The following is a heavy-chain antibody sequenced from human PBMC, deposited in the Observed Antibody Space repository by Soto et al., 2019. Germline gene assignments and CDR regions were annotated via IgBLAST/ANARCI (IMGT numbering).Heavy chain of an antibody. V-gene: IGHV1-69*04. J-gene: IGHJ4*02. CDR2: IIPILGIA. CDR1: GGTFSSYT. Sequence: ASVKVSCKASGGTFSSYTISWVRQAPGRGLEWMGRIIPILGIANYAQKFQGRVTITADKSTSTAYMELSSLRSEDTALYYCARDSRYCSGGSCHRKLDYWGQGTLVTVSS. CDR3: ARDSRYCSGGSCHRKLDY. D-gene: IGHD2-15*01.